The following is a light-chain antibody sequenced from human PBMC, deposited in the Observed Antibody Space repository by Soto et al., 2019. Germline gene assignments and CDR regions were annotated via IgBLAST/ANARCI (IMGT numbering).Light chain of an antibody. CDR2: DAS. Sequence: DIQVTRSPSSLSASVGDRVTITCRASQGITHDLGWYQQKPGKAPKRLIYDASNLQSGVPSRFSGSGSGTDFTLTIISLQPEDFATYYCLQHYNYPWTFGQGTKVEIK. J-gene: IGKJ1*01. CDR1: QGITHD. V-gene: IGKV1-17*01. CDR3: LQHYNYPWT.